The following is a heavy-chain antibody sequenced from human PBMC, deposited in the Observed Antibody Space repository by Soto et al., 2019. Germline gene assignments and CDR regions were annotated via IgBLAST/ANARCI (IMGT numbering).Heavy chain of an antibody. CDR3: AKDKYGSVAKLLTYYFDY. V-gene: IGHV3-9*01. J-gene: IGHJ4*02. CDR1: GFTFDDYA. Sequence: PGGSLRLSCAASGFTFDDYAMHWVRQAPGKGLEWVSGISWNSGSIGYADSVKGRFTISRDNAKNSLYLQMNSLRAEDTALYYCAKDKYGSVAKLLTYYFDYWGQGTLVTVSS. D-gene: IGHD6-19*01. CDR2: ISWNSGSI.